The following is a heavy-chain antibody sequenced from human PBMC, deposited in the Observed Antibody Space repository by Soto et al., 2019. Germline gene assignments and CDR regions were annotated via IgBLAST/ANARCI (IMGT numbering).Heavy chain of an antibody. CDR3: AGTTSHQWYYMDV. J-gene: IGHJ6*03. V-gene: IGHV6-1*01. CDR2: TYYGSRWYN. D-gene: IGHD1-7*01. CDR1: GDSVSSNSAA. Sequence: SQTLSLTCAISGDSVSSNSAAWNWIRLSPSRGLEWLARTYYGSRWYNDYAVSVRSRITVSPDTSKNQFSLQLTSVTPEDTAVYYCAGTTSHQWYYMDVWGKGTTVTVSS.